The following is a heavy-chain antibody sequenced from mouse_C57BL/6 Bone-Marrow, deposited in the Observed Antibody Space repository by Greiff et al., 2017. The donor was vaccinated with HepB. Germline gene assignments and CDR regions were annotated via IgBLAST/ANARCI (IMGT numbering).Heavy chain of an antibody. Sequence: VQGVESGAELVRPGASVKLSCKASGYTFTDYYINWVKQRPGQGLEWIARIYPGSGNTYYNEKFKGKATLTAEKSSSTAYMQPSSLTSEDSAVYFCARAVYVSSYGYAMDYWGQGTSVTVSS. V-gene: IGHV1-76*01. CDR2: IYPGSGNT. CDR1: GYTFTDYY. CDR3: ARAVYVSSYGYAMDY. J-gene: IGHJ4*01. D-gene: IGHD1-1*01.